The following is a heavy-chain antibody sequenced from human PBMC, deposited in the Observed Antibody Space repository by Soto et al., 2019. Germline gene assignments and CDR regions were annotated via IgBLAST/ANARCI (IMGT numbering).Heavy chain of an antibody. J-gene: IGHJ4*02. CDR1: GFTFSNYG. V-gene: IGHV3-33*01. CDR3: AREGYVDTAMVIPYFDY. CDR2: IWYDGSNK. Sequence: QVQLVESGGGVVQPGRSLRLSCAASGFTFSNYGMHWVRQAPGKGLEWVAVIWYDGSNKYYADSVKGRFTISRDNSKNTLYLQMNSLRAEDTAVYYCAREGYVDTAMVIPYFDYWGLGTLVTVSS. D-gene: IGHD5-18*01.